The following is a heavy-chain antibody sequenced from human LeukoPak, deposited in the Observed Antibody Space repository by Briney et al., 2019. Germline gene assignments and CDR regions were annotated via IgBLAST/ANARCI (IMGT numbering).Heavy chain of an antibody. D-gene: IGHD3-22*01. Sequence: PGGSLRLSCAASGFTVSSNYMSWVRQAPGKGLEWVPIIYSAGNTYYAESVKGRFTISRDNSKNTLNLQMNSLRAEDTAVYYCARENRRSYYDSSGFDYWGQGTLVIVSS. CDR3: ARENRRSYYDSSGFDY. J-gene: IGHJ4*02. CDR1: GFTVSSNY. CDR2: IYSAGNT. V-gene: IGHV3-66*01.